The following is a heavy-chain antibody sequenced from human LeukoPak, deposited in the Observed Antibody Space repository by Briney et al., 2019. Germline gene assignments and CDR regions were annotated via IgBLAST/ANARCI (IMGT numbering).Heavy chain of an antibody. D-gene: IGHD6-13*01. J-gene: IGHJ4*02. CDR2: INHSGSN. CDR1: GGSFSGYY. Sequence: SETLSLTCAVYGGSFSGYYWSWIRQPPAKGLEWIGEINHSGSNNYNPSLKSRVTISVDTSKNQFCLKLSSVTAADAAVYYCARGKWGYSSSCYGYWGQGTLVTV. V-gene: IGHV4-34*01. CDR3: ARGKWGYSSSCYGY.